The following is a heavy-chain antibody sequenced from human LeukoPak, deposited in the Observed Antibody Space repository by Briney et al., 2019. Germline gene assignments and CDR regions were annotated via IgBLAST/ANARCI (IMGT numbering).Heavy chain of an antibody. D-gene: IGHD4-23*01. CDR2: IYIGGST. Sequence: GGSLRLSCVASRFTVSSTYMSWVRQAPGKGLEWVSVIYIGGSTYYADSVKGRFTISRDNSKNTLYLQMNSLRAEDTAVYYCARDNYGGNLDCWGQGTLVTVSS. V-gene: IGHV3-53*01. CDR1: RFTVSSTY. J-gene: IGHJ4*02. CDR3: ARDNYGGNLDC.